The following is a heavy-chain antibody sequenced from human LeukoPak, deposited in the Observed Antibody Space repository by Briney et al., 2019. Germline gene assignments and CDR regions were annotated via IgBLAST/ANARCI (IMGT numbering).Heavy chain of an antibody. Sequence: PSETLSLTCTVSGGSISSGGYYWSWIRQHPGKGLEWIGYIYYSGSTYYSPSLKSRVTISVDTSKNQFSLKLSSVTAADTAVYYCARDSGMASYNWFDPWGQGTLVTVSS. CDR3: ARDSGMASYNWFDP. V-gene: IGHV4-31*03. D-gene: IGHD1-26*01. J-gene: IGHJ5*02. CDR2: IYYSGST. CDR1: GGSISSGGYY.